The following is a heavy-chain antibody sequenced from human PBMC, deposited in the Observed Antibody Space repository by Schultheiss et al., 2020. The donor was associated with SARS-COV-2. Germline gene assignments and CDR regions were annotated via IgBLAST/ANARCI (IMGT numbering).Heavy chain of an antibody. V-gene: IGHV4-39*02. J-gene: IGHJ5*02. Sequence: SETLSLTCSVSGGSISSSRYDWDWIRQPPGKGLEWIGSIYYSGSTYYNPSLKSRVTISVDTSNNHFSLKLTSVTAADTAVYYCARRPASANWFDPWGQGTLVTFSS. D-gene: IGHD2-2*01. CDR3: ARRPASANWFDP. CDR2: IYYSGST. CDR1: GGSISSSRYD.